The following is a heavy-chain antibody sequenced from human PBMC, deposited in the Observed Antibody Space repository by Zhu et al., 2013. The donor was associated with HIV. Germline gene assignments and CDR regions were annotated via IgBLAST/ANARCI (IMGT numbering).Heavy chain of an antibody. J-gene: IGHJ4*02. CDR3: ASGENYYDSSGYSSLDY. Sequence: QVQLVQSGAEVKKPGSSVKVSCKASGGTFSSYAISWVRQAPGQGLEWMGGIIPIFGTANYAQKFQGRVTITADKSTSTAYMELSSLRSEDTAVYYCASGENYYDSSGYSSLDYWGRGNPSVTVSS. D-gene: IGHD3-22*01. CDR2: IIPIFGTA. V-gene: IGHV1-69*06. CDR1: GGTFSSYA.